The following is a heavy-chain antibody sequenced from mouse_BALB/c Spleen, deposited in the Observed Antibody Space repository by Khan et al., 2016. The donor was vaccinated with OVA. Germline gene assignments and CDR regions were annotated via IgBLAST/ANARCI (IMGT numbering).Heavy chain of an antibody. CDR2: IWGDGGT. CDR3: AKFTPDYYSMDY. V-gene: IGHV2-3*01. Sequence: QVQLKQSGPGLVAPSQSLSITCSVSGFSLTSYGVNWVRQPPGKGLEWPGVIWGDGGTNYHSTLRSRLIISKDNSKRQVFLTLNSLQTDDTATYYCAKFTPDYYSMDYWGQGTSVTVSS. J-gene: IGHJ4*01. CDR1: GFSLTSYG. D-gene: IGHD1-1*01.